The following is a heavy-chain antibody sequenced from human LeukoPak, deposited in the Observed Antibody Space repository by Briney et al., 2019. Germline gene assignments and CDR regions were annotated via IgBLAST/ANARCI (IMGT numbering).Heavy chain of an antibody. CDR2: FYSGGTT. CDR1: GFTVSSNY. J-gene: IGHJ4*02. V-gene: IGHV3-66*01. Sequence: GGSLRLSCAASGFTVSSNYMSWVRQAPGKGLECVSVFYSGGTTYYADSVKGRFTISRDNSKNTLYLQMNSLRAEDTAVYYCARIDYGDYVEYWGQGTLVTVSS. CDR3: ARIDYGDYVEY. D-gene: IGHD4-17*01.